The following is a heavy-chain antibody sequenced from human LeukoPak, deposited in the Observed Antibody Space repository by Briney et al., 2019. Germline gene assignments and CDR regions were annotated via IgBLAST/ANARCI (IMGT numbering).Heavy chain of an antibody. Sequence: HAGGSLRLSCTASGFTFSNHGMNWVRQAPGKGLVWVSRINSDGSTTNYADSVKGRFTISRDNAKNTLYLQMNSLRAEDTAVYYCARPYCSGAICYHLTAFGIWGQGTMVTVSS. CDR3: ARPYCSGAICYHLTAFGI. V-gene: IGHV3-74*01. D-gene: IGHD2-15*01. CDR1: GFTFSNHG. J-gene: IGHJ3*02. CDR2: INSDGSTT.